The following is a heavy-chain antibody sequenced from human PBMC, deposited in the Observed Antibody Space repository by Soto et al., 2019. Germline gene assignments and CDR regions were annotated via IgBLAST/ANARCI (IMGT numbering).Heavy chain of an antibody. V-gene: IGHV3-53*01. Sequence: EVQLVESGGGRIQPGGSLRLSCAASGFTVSSNYMSWVRQAPGKGLEWVSVIYSDGSTYYADSVKGRFTISRDNSKNMLYLQMNSLRAEDTAVYYCARDRSGSSGYYGMDVWGQGTTVTVSS. CDR2: IYSDGST. CDR3: ARDRSGSSGYYGMDV. CDR1: GFTVSSNY. J-gene: IGHJ6*02. D-gene: IGHD3-10*01.